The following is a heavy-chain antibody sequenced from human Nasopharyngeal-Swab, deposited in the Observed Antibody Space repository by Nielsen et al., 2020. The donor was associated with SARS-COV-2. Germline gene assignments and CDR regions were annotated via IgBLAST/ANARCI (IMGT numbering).Heavy chain of an antibody. Sequence: GESLKIPCTAPGFTFSSYAMSWVRQAPGKGLEWVSEISGSVGSTYYAESVKGRFTISRDNSKNTLYLQMSSLRAEDTAIYYCAKDLGVESPLWFDYWGQGTLLTVSS. V-gene: IGHV3-23*01. CDR3: AKDLGVESPLWFDY. D-gene: IGHD4-23*01. CDR1: GFTFSSYA. J-gene: IGHJ4*02. CDR2: ISGSVGST.